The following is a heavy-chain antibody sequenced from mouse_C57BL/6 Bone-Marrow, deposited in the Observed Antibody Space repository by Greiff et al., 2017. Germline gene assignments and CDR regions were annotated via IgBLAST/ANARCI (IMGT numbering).Heavy chain of an antibody. Sequence: VQLQQSVAELVRPGASVKLSCTASGFNIKNTYMHWVKQSPEQGLEWIGRIDPANGNTKYAPKFQGKATITADTSSNTAFLQLSSLTSEEAAIYYFAILGRDYALDYWGQGTSVTVSS. CDR3: AILGRDYALDY. V-gene: IGHV14-3*01. J-gene: IGHJ4*01. CDR1: GFNIKNTY. CDR2: IDPANGNT.